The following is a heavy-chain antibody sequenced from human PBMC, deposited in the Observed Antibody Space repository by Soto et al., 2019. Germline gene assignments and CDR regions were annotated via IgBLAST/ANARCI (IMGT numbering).Heavy chain of an antibody. D-gene: IGHD2-2*01. CDR2: SNSDGSST. CDR1: GFTLSNYW. V-gene: IGHV3-74*03. Sequence: EVEMVESGGVLVQPGGSLRLSCAASGFTLSNYWMHWVRQGPGKGLVWVSRSNSDGSSTTYADSVTGRFTISRDNAKNTLYLQMNSLRVEDTAVYYCARGPPGSSTNGYVGDFWGQGTLVSVSS. J-gene: IGHJ4*02. CDR3: ARGPPGSSTNGYVGDF.